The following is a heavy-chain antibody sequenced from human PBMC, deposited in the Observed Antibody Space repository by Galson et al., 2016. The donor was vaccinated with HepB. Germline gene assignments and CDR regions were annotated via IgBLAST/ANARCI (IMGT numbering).Heavy chain of an antibody. CDR2: ISYSSTI. CDR3: ATAYSSGWYFAY. J-gene: IGHJ4*02. V-gene: IGHV3-48*02. CDR1: GFTFSSYG. D-gene: IGHD6-19*01. Sequence: SLRLSCAASGFTFSSYGMNWVRQAPGKGLEWVSYISYSSTIYYADSVKGRFTISRDNAKNSLYLQMNSLRDEDTAVYYCATAYSSGWYFAYWGQGTPVTVSS.